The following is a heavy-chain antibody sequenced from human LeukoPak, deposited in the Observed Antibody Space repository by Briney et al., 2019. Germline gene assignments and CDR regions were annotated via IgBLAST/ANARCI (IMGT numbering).Heavy chain of an antibody. CDR2: ISGSGGST. CDR1: GFTFSSYA. D-gene: IGHD3-22*01. Sequence: GSLRLSCAASGFTFSSYAMSWVRQAPGKGLEWVSAISGSGGSTYYADSVKGRFTISRDNSKNTLYLQMNSLRAEDTAVYYCAKGGTYYYDSSWFDPWGQGTLVTVSS. V-gene: IGHV3-23*01. CDR3: AKGGTYYYDSSWFDP. J-gene: IGHJ5*02.